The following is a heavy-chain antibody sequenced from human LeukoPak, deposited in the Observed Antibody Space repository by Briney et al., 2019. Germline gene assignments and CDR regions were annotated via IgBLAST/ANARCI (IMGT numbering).Heavy chain of an antibody. CDR1: GASISSGGYY. CDR2: ISYSGIT. V-gene: IGHV4-31*03. Sequence: SETLSLTCTVSGASISSGGYYWNWIRQHPGKGLEWIGYISYSGITYYNPSLKSRVTISVDTSKNQFSLKLSSVTAADTAVYHCARERAHYYGSGSYYTLFDYWGQGTLVTVSS. D-gene: IGHD3-10*01. J-gene: IGHJ4*02. CDR3: ARERAHYYGSGSYYTLFDY.